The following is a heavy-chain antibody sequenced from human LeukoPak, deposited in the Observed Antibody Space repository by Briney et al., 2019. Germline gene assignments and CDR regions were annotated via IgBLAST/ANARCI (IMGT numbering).Heavy chain of an antibody. D-gene: IGHD6-13*01. CDR2: IYYSGST. CDR3: ARQGYSSTWHTNDY. V-gene: IGHV4-39*01. Sequence: PSETLSLTCTVSGGSISSSSYYWGWIRQPPGKGREWIGSIYYSGSTYYNPSLKSRVTISVDTSKNQFSLKLSSVTAADTAVYYCARQGYSSTWHTNDYWGQGSLVTVSS. J-gene: IGHJ4*02. CDR1: GGSISSSSYY.